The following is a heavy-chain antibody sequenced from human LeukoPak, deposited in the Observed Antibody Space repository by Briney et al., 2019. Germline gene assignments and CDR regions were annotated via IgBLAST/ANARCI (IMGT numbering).Heavy chain of an antibody. CDR2: VSFDRNSK. V-gene: IGHV3-30-3*01. CDR1: GFTFSNYA. CDR3: ARDVGYCSSTSCLRLGY. Sequence: GGSLRLSCAASGFTFSNYAIHWVRQAPGKGLEWVAVVSFDRNSKNYADSVKGRFTLSRDNSKNTLYLQMNSLRAEDTAMYYCARDVGYCSSTSCLRLGYWGQGTLVTVSS. D-gene: IGHD2-2*01. J-gene: IGHJ4*02.